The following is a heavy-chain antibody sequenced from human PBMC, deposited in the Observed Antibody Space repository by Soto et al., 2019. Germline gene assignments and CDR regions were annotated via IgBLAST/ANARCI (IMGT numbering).Heavy chain of an antibody. D-gene: IGHD3-10*01. V-gene: IGHV4-39*01. Sequence: QLQLQESGPGLVKPSETLSLTCTVSGGSISSSSYYWGWIRQPPGKGLEWIGSIYYSGSTYYNPSLKSRVTISVDTSKNQCSLKLSSVTAADTAVYYCAKGGSGSYSNAFDIWGQGTMVTVYS. CDR1: GGSISSSSYY. CDR3: AKGGSGSYSNAFDI. J-gene: IGHJ3*02. CDR2: IYYSGST.